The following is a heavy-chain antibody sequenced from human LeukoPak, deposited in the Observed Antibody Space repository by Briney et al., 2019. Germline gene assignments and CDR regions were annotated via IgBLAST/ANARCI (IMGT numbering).Heavy chain of an antibody. J-gene: IGHJ5*02. CDR2: IYYSWST. D-gene: IGHD4-17*01. CDR3: ARAASYYGENWLDP. CDR1: GGSISSGGYY. V-gene: IGHV4-31*03. Sequence: SQTLSLTCPFSGGSISSGGYYWSWIRQHPGKGPELIGYIYYSWSTYYNPSLKSRVTISVDTSKNQFSLKLSSVTAADTAVYYCARAASYYGENWLDPWGQGTLVTVSS.